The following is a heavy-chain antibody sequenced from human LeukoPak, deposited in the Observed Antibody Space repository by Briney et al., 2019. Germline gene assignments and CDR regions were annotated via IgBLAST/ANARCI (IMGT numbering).Heavy chain of an antibody. D-gene: IGHD3-22*01. V-gene: IGHV1-3*01. CDR2: INAGNGNT. CDR3: ARDPTYYYDSSGPYYFDY. Sequence: ASVKVSCKAAGYTFTSYAMHWVRQAPGQRLEWMGWINAGNGNTKYSQEFQGRVTITRDTSASTAYMELSSLRSDDTAVYYCARDPTYYYDSSGPYYFDYWGQGTLVTVSS. CDR1: GYTFTSYA. J-gene: IGHJ4*02.